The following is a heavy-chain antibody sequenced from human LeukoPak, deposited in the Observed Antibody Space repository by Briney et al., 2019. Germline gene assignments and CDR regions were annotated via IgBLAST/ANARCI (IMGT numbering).Heavy chain of an antibody. CDR1: GLTFDDYA. Sequence: GGSLRLSCAASGLTFDDYAMHGFRQAPGKGLEWFSGIGWNSGSIGYADSVKGRFTISRDNAKNSLYLQMNSLRAEDTALYYCAKDSGGLYCSGGSCYYYDYWGQGTLVTVSS. V-gene: IGHV3-9*01. D-gene: IGHD2-15*01. CDR3: AKDSGGLYCSGGSCYYYDY. CDR2: IGWNSGSI. J-gene: IGHJ4*02.